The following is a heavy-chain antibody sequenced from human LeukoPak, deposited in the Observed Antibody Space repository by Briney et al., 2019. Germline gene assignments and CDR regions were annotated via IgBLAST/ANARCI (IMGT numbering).Heavy chain of an antibody. V-gene: IGHV1-18*01. CDR2: ISAYNGNT. J-gene: IGHJ4*02. Sequence: ASVKVSCKASGYTFTSYGISWVRQAPGQGLEWMGWISAYNGNTNYAQKPQGRVTMTTDTSTSTAYMELRSLRSDDTAVYYCARDLKYYYDSSGYYSSAYYFDYWGQGTLVTVSS. CDR3: ARDLKYYYDSSGYYSSAYYFDY. D-gene: IGHD3-22*01. CDR1: GYTFTSYG.